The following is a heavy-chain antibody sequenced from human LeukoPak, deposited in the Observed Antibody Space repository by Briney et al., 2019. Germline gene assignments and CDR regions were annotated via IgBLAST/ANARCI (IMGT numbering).Heavy chain of an antibody. CDR3: ARDPETKRGRDGLDY. J-gene: IGHJ4*02. CDR2: IKGDGSDK. D-gene: IGHD1-14*01. V-gene: IGHV3-7*01. Sequence: PGGSLRLSCAASGFTFSNDWMSWVRQAPGKGLEWMASIKGDGSDKYYVDSVKGRFTISRDNAKNSMYLQMNGLRAEDTAVYYCARDPETKRGRDGLDYWGPGTLVIVSS. CDR1: GFTFSNDW.